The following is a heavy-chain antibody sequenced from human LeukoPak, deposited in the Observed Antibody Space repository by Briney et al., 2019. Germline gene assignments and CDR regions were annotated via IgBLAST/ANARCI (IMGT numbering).Heavy chain of an antibody. J-gene: IGHJ4*02. CDR3: ASLWSLNGDFDY. CDR2: IYSGGST. V-gene: IGHV3-66*01. Sequence: GGSLRLSCAASGFTVGSNYMSWVRQAPGKGLEWVSVIYSGGSTYYADSVKGRFTISRDNSKNTLYLQMNSLRAEDTAVYYCASLWSLNGDFDYWGQGTLVTVSS. CDR1: GFTVGSNY. D-gene: IGHD3-3*01.